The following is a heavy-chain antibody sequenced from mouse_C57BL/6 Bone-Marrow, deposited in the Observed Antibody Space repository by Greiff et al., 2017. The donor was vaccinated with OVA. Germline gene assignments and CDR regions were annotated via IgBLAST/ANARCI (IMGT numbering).Heavy chain of an antibody. V-gene: IGHV1-69*01. Sequence: QVQLQQPGAELVMPGASVKLSCKASGYTFTSYWMHWVKQRPGQGLEWIGEIDTSDSYTKYNEKFTGKSTLTVDKSSSTAYMQLSSLTSEDSAVYYCARVDLAWTDYYAMDYWGQGTAVTVSS. D-gene: IGHD1-1*01. J-gene: IGHJ4*01. CDR3: ARVDLAWTDYYAMDY. CDR2: IDTSDSYT. CDR1: GYTFTSYW.